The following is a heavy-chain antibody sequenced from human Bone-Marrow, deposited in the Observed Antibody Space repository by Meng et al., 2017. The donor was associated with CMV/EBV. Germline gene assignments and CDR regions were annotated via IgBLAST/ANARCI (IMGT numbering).Heavy chain of an antibody. CDR3: ARASAGVHDY. CDR1: GYTFTSYD. J-gene: IGHJ4*02. CDR2: INPNSGGT. D-gene: IGHD3-10*01. V-gene: IGHV1-2*02. Sequence: ASVKVSCKASGYTFTSYDINWVRQAPGQGLEWMGWINPNSGGTNYAQKFQGRVTMTRDTSISTAYMELSRLRSDDTAVYYCARASAGVHDYWGQGTLVTVSS.